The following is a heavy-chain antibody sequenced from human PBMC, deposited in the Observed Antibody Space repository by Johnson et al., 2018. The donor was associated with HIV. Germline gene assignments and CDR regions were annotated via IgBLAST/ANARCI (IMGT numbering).Heavy chain of an antibody. J-gene: IGHJ3*02. CDR3: ATELLRTEHDAFDI. CDR2: IYSGGYT. Sequence: VQLVESGGGLIQPGGSLRLSCAASGFTVSSNYMSWVRQAPGKGLEWVSVIYSGGYTYYADSVKGRFTISRDNSKNTLYLQMNSLRAEDTAVYYCATELLRTEHDAFDIWGQGTMVTVSS. V-gene: IGHV3-66*03. D-gene: IGHD3-10*01. CDR1: GFTVSSNY.